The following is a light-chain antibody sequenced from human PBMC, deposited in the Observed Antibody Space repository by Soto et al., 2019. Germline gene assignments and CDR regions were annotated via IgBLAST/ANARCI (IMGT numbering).Light chain of an antibody. J-gene: IGKJ2*01. Sequence: EIVLTQSPDTLSLSPGERATLSCRASQTVPTNYLAWYQQKPGQAPRLLIFGASSRATGIPDRFSGSGSGTDFTLTISRLEPEDFAVYYCQQYCSAPPDTFGQGTKLEIK. CDR3: QQYCSAPPDT. V-gene: IGKV3-20*01. CDR2: GAS. CDR1: QTVPTNY.